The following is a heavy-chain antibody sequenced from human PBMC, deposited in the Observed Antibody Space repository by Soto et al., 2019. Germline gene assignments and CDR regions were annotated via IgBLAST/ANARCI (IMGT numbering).Heavy chain of an antibody. CDR2: VYYTGST. CDR1: GGSISGSY. D-gene: IGHD3-3*01. V-gene: IGHV4-59*08. CDR3: ARHTSSRDYGDFDY. Sequence: ETLSLTCTGSGGSISGSYWSWLRQPPGKGLEYIGYVYYTGSTNYNPSLKSRVTISVDTSKNQFSLKLSSVTAADTAVYYCARHTSSRDYGDFDYWGQGTLVTVSS. J-gene: IGHJ4*02.